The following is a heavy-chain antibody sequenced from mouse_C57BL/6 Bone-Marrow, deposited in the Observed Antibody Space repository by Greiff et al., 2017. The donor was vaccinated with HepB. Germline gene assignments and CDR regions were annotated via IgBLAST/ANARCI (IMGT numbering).Heavy chain of an antibody. Sequence: EVQRVESGGGLVKPGGSLKLSCAASGFTFSDYGMHWVRQAPEKGLEWVAYISSGSSTIYYADTVKGRFTISRDNAKNTLFLQMTSLRSEDTAMYYCATYYSIRFAYWGQGTLVTVSA. J-gene: IGHJ3*01. CDR1: GFTFSDYG. CDR2: ISSGSSTI. CDR3: ATYYSIRFAY. D-gene: IGHD2-5*01. V-gene: IGHV5-17*01.